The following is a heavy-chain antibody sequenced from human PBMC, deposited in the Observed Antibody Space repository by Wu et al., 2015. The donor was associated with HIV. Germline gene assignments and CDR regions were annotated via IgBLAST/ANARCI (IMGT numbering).Heavy chain of an antibody. V-gene: IGHV1-18*01. CDR3: ARGIXSGGTGFFDF. CDR2: ISVYST. CDR1: GYTFYNYG. Sequence: QVQLVQSGSEMKKPGVSVKVSCKASGYTFYNYGIIWVRQAPGQGLEWMGWISVYSTHYAVKFKDRFTMNIDTSTSAAYMELRSLRSNDTAVYYCARGIXSGGTGFFDFWGQGTLVTVPS. J-gene: IGHJ4*02. D-gene: IGHD2-21*01.